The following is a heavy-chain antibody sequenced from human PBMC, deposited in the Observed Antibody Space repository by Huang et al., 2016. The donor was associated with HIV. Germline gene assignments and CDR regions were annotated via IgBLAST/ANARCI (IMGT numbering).Heavy chain of an antibody. CDR3: ARGPGGAAAGYYFDY. CDR1: GYTFTRYY. J-gene: IGHJ4*02. D-gene: IGHD6-13*01. Sequence: QVQLVQSGAEVKKAGASVKVSCKASGYTFTRYYMHWVRQAAGQGLEWMAIINPSGGSTSCAQEFQGRVTMTRDTSTSTVYMELSSLRSEDTAVYYCARGPGGAAAGYYFDYWGQGTLVTVSS. CDR2: INPSGGST. V-gene: IGHV1-46*03.